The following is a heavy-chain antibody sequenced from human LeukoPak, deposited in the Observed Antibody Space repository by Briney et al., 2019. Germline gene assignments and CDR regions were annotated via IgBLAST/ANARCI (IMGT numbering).Heavy chain of an antibody. Sequence: ASVKVSCKASGYTFTGYYMHWVRQAPGQGLEWMGWINPNSGGTNYAQKFQGRVTMTRDTSISTAYMELSRLRSDDTAVYYCASYCTNGVCYRYAFDIWGEGTMVTVSS. CDR2: INPNSGGT. CDR1: GYTFTGYY. CDR3: ASYCTNGVCYRYAFDI. D-gene: IGHD2-8*01. J-gene: IGHJ3*02. V-gene: IGHV1-2*02.